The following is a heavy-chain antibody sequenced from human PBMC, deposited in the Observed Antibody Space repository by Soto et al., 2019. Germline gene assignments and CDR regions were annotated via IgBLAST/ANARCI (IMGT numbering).Heavy chain of an antibody. CDR3: PRGSRRYSAY. Sequence: QVQLQESGPGLVKPSETLSLTCTVSGASVSSGNYYWSWIRQPPGKGLECIGYISYSGSTNYNPSLKSRVTLSIDASKNQFTVKLTCVNAADTAVYYCPRGSRRYSAYRRQGTLVTVSS. D-gene: IGHD2-15*01. CDR1: GASVSSGNYY. J-gene: IGHJ4*02. V-gene: IGHV4-61*01. CDR2: ISYSGST.